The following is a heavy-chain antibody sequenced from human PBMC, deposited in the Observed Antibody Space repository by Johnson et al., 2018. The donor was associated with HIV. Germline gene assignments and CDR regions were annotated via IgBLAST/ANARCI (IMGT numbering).Heavy chain of an antibody. CDR3: ASPILFDSSGATDAFDI. J-gene: IGHJ3*02. D-gene: IGHD3-22*01. V-gene: IGHV3-30*02. CDR2: IRYDGSNK. Sequence: QVQLVESGGGVVQPGRSLRLSCAESGFTFSSYGMHWVRQAPGKGLEWVAFIRYDGSNKYYADSVKGRFTISRDNSKNTLYLQMGSLRAEDMAVYYCASPILFDSSGATDAFDIWGQGPMVTVSS. CDR1: GFTFSSYG.